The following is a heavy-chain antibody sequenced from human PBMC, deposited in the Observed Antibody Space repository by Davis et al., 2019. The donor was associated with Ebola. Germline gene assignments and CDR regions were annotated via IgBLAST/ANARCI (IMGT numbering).Heavy chain of an antibody. CDR3: GGSDYYYYGMDV. D-gene: IGHD2-15*01. J-gene: IGHJ6*04. CDR1: GFTFSSYG. V-gene: IGHV3-30*03. CDR2: ISYDGSNK. Sequence: GESLKISCAASGFTFSSYGMHWVRQAPGKGLEWVAVISYDGSNKYYADSVKGRFTISRDNSKNTLYLQMNSLRAEDTAVYYCGGSDYYYYGMDVWGKGTTVTVSS.